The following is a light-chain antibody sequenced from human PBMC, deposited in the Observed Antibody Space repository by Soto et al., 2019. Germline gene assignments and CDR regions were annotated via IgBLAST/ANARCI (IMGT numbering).Light chain of an antibody. CDR1: QSVDSSF. CDR2: GAS. Sequence: EIVLTQSAGSLSLSPGERATLSSRASQSVDSSFFAWYQQKPGQAPRLLIYGASNRATGIPDRFSGRGSGTDFTLTITGLEPEDFAVYYCQQYVSSVTFGQGTKVEIK. CDR3: QQYVSSVT. V-gene: IGKV3-20*01. J-gene: IGKJ1*01.